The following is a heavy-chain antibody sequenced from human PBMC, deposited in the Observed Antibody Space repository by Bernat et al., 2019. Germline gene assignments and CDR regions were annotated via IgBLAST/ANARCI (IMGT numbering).Heavy chain of an antibody. CDR2: IKSDGSDT. CDR3: ARDTLYCTGGICYNEH. D-gene: IGHD2-8*02. J-gene: IGHJ4*02. Sequence: EVQLVESGGGLVQPGGSLRLSCAASGFSFSTYWMHWVRQAPGKGLVWVSRIKSDGSDTAYADSVKGPFTISRDNAKNMLYLQMNSLRVEDTAVYYCARDTLYCTGGICYNEHWGQGTLVTVSS. CDR1: GFSFSTYW. V-gene: IGHV3-74*01.